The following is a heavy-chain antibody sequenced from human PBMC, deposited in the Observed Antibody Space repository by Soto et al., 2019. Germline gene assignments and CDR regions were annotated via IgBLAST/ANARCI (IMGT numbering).Heavy chain of an antibody. V-gene: IGHV4-39*01. Sequence: SETLSLTCPVSGGSISSSTYYWGWIRQPPGKGLEWIGTIYYSGSTYYNPSLKSRVTIFVDTSKNQFSLKLSSVTAADTAVYYCARHTDYYDSSGLDYWGQGTLVTVSS. CDR1: GGSISSSTYY. CDR3: ARHTDYYDSSGLDY. D-gene: IGHD3-22*01. J-gene: IGHJ4*02. CDR2: IYYSGST.